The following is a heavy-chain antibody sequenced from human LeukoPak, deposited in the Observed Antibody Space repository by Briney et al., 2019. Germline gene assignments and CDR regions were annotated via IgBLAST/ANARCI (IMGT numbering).Heavy chain of an antibody. CDR2: TSYDGSNK. CDR3: ARDPHDFWSGSIGYFDY. D-gene: IGHD3-3*01. CDR1: GFTFSSYA. V-gene: IGHV3-30*04. J-gene: IGHJ4*02. Sequence: GGSLRLSCAASGFTFSSYAMHWVRQAPGKGLEWVAVTSYDGSNKYYADSVKGRFTISRDNSKNTLYLQMNSLRAEDTAVYYCARDPHDFWSGSIGYFDYWGQGTLVTVSS.